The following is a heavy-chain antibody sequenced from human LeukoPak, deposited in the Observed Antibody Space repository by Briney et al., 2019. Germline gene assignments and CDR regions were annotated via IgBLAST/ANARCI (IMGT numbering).Heavy chain of an antibody. CDR2: IYYSGST. CDR3: ARTTEAHSWRTRYYDYYMDV. J-gene: IGHJ6*03. CDR1: GGSISSYY. V-gene: IGHV4-59*01. Sequence: PSETLSLTCTVSGGSISSYYWSWIRQPPGKGLEWIGYIYYSGSTNYNPSLKSRVTISVDTSKNQFSLKLSSVTAADTAVYYCARTTEAHSWRTRYYDYYMDVWGKGTTVTVSS. D-gene: IGHD6-13*01.